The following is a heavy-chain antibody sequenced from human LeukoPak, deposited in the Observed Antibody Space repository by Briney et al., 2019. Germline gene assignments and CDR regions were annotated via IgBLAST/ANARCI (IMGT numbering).Heavy chain of an antibody. CDR1: GYTFTGYY. CDR2: INPKSGGT. CDR3: VRDAIAAAGTGG. D-gene: IGHD6-13*01. J-gene: IGHJ4*02. V-gene: IGHV1-2*06. Sequence: ASVKVSCKASGYTFTGYYMHWVRQAPGQGLEWMGRINPKSGGTNYARNFQGRVTMTRDTSISTAYMELSGLRSDDRAVYYCVRDAIAAAGTGGWGQGTLVTVSS.